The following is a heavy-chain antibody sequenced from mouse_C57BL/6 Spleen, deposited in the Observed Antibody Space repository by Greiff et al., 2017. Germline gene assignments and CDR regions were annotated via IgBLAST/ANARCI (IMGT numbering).Heavy chain of an antibody. CDR1: GYSITSGYY. D-gene: IGHD3-2*02. CDR3: AREGSSGYYFDY. CDR2: ISYDGSN. J-gene: IGHJ2*01. V-gene: IGHV3-6*01. Sequence: DVQLQESGPGLVKPSQSLSLTCSVTGYSITSGYYWNWIRQFPGNKLEWMGYISYDGSNNYNPSLKNRISITRDTSKNQFFLKLNSVTTEDTATYYCAREGSSGYYFDYWGQGTTLTVSS.